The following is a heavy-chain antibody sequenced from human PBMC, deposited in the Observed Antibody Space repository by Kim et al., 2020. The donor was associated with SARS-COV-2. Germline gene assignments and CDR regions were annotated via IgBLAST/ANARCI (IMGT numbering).Heavy chain of an antibody. CDR3: AKVPNQGDY. Sequence: GGSLRLSCAASGFTFSSYAMSWVRQAPGKGLEWVSAISGGTTYYADSVKCRFTISRDNSKNTLYLQMNSLRAEDTAVYYCAKVPNQGDYWGQGTLGTVSS. J-gene: IGHJ4*02. V-gene: IGHV3-23*01. CDR1: GFTFSSYA. CDR2: ISGGTT.